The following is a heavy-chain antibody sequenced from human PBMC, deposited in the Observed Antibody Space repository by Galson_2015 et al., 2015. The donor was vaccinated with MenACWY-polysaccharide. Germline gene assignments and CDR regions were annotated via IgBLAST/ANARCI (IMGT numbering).Heavy chain of an antibody. Sequence: SLRLSCAASGSRFSNSGMHWVRQAPGKGLEWVAVIQNDGSNKVYADSVKGRFTISRDNSKNIVFLEMNTLGVEDTAVYYCARESSRSVGHAIGIGGQATMVTGAS. V-gene: IGHV3-33*01. CDR3: ARESSRSVGHAIGI. J-gene: IGHJ3*02. D-gene: IGHD6-19*01. CDR2: IQNDGSNK. CDR1: GSRFSNSG.